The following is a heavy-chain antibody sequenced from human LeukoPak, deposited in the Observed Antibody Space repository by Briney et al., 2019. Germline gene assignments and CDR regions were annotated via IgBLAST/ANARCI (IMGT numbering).Heavy chain of an antibody. CDR2: INPSDIKK. Sequence: GASVKVSCKTSGYTFSTYYVLWVRQTPGQGLEWMAAINPSDIKKYYAQEFQGRVAVTWDTSTSTVYMELSSLRSEDTAVYYCARESGDITAPKKNFDFWGQGTLITVSS. J-gene: IGHJ4*02. V-gene: IGHV1-46*01. CDR1: GYTFSTYY. CDR3: ARESGDITAPKKNFDF. D-gene: IGHD6-13*01.